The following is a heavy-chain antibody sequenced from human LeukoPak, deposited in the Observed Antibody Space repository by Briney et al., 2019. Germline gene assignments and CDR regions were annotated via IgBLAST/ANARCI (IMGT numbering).Heavy chain of an antibody. D-gene: IGHD2-21*02. CDR1: GYTFTGYY. Sequence: ASVKVSCKAAGYTFTGYYMHWLRQAPGQGLEGRGRIKPNSGGTNYAQKCQGRVTITRETSISTAYMELSRLRTDDPSVEYCARVDCNHAWGQGTLVTVSS. CDR3: ARVDCNHA. J-gene: IGHJ4*02. CDR2: IKPNSGGT. V-gene: IGHV1-2*06.